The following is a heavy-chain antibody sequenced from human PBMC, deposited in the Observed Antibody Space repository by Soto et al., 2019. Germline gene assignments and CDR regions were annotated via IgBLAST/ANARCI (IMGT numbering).Heavy chain of an antibody. CDR2: ISYDGNNR. CDR3: AKTTVPFGRTAVAGPFDY. CDR1: GSTFSSFG. D-gene: IGHD6-19*01. Sequence: QVQLVESGGGVVQPGRSLRLSCAASGSTFSSFGIHWVRQAPGKGLEWVAVISYDGNNRYYADSVKGRFTISRDNSKNTLYLQINSLRAEDTAVYYCAKTTVPFGRTAVAGPFDYWGQGSLVTVSS. J-gene: IGHJ4*02. V-gene: IGHV3-30*18.